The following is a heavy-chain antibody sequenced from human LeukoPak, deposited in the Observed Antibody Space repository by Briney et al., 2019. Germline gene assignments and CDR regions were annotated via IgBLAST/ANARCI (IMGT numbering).Heavy chain of an antibody. V-gene: IGHV3-7*01. Sequence: GGSLRLSCVASGFTFSSRDWMTWVRQAPGKGLEWVANIKQDGSGKYYMDSVKGRFTISRDNAKNSLYLQMNSLRAEDTAVYYCARGSSSSPNWFDPWGQGTLVTVSS. CDR2: IKQDGSGK. CDR3: ARGSSSSPNWFDP. D-gene: IGHD6-6*01. J-gene: IGHJ5*02. CDR1: GFTFSSRDW.